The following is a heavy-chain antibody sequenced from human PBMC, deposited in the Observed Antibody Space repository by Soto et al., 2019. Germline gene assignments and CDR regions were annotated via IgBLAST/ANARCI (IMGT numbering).Heavy chain of an antibody. CDR3: ARAPPYGDYEFDY. CDR2: IYYSGST. D-gene: IGHD4-17*01. Sequence: SETLSLTCTVSGGSISSYYWSWIRQPPGKGLEWIGDIYYSGSTNYNPSLKSRVTISVDTSKNQFSLKLSSVTAADTAVYYCARAPPYGDYEFDYWGQGTLVTVSS. CDR1: GGSISSYY. J-gene: IGHJ4*02. V-gene: IGHV4-59*12.